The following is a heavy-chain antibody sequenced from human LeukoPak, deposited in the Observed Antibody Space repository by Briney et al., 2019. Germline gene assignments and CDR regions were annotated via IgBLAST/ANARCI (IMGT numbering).Heavy chain of an antibody. J-gene: IGHJ4*02. V-gene: IGHV3-23*01. D-gene: IGHD1-26*01. CDR2: VSGSASST. CDR1: GFTFRSYA. Sequence: PGGSLRLSCAASGFTFRSYAMSWVRQAPGRGLEWVSSVSGSASSTYPADSVKGRFTISRDNSKNTLYLQMNNLRAEDTAVYYCAKGREWELPLDYRGQGSLVTVSS. CDR3: AKGREWELPLDY.